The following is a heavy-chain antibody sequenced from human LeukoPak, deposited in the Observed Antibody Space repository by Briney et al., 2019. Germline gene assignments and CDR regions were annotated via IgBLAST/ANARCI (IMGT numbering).Heavy chain of an antibody. CDR2: INPNSGGT. J-gene: IGHJ5*02. Sequence: ASVKVSCKASGYTFTGYYMHWVRRAPGQGLEWMGRINPNSGGTNYAQKFQGRVTMTRDTSISTAYMELSRLRSDDTAVYYCAREPLGYCSGGSCYPNWFDPWGQGTLVTVSS. CDR3: AREPLGYCSGGSCYPNWFDP. V-gene: IGHV1-2*06. D-gene: IGHD2-15*01. CDR1: GYTFTGYY.